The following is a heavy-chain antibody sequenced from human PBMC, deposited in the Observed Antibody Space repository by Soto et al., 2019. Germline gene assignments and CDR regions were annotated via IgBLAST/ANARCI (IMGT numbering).Heavy chain of an antibody. Sequence: GGSLRLSCAASGFTFSSYAMHWVRQAPGKGLEWVAVISYDGSNKYYADSVKGRFTISRDNSKNTLYLQMNSLRAEDTAVYYCARTDCSSTSCYTAYYYYGIDVWGQGTTVTVSS. CDR1: GFTFSSYA. D-gene: IGHD2-2*02. CDR2: ISYDGSNK. J-gene: IGHJ6*02. CDR3: ARTDCSSTSCYTAYYYYGIDV. V-gene: IGHV3-30-3*01.